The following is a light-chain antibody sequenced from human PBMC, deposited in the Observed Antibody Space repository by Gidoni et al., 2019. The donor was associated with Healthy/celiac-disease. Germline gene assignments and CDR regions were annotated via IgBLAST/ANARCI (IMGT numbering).Light chain of an antibody. CDR1: QSISSW. CDR2: KAS. CDR3: QQYNSPPLT. J-gene: IGKJ4*01. V-gene: IGKV1-5*03. Sequence: DLHMTQSPSTLSASVGDRVTITCRASQSISSWLAWYQQKPGKAPKLLIYKASSLESGVPSRFSGSGSGTEFTLTISSLQPDDFATYYCQQYNSPPLTFGGGTKVEIK.